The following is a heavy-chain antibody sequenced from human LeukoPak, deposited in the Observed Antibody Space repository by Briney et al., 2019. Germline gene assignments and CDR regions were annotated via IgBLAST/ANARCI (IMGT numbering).Heavy chain of an antibody. CDR1: GFTFDDYA. D-gene: IGHD3-22*01. J-gene: IGHJ3*02. CDR2: ISWNSGSI. Sequence: PGRSLRLSCAASGFTFDDYAMHWVRQAPGRGLEWVSGISWNSGSIGYADSVKGRFTISRGNARNSLYLQMNSLRAEDTALYYCAKDQADYYDSSGPKGAFDIWGQGTMVTVSS. V-gene: IGHV3-9*01. CDR3: AKDQADYYDSSGPKGAFDI.